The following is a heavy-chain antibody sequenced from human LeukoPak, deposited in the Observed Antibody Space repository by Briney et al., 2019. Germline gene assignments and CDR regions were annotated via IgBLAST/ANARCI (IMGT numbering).Heavy chain of an antibody. CDR3: ARGGSYAAFDI. V-gene: IGHV3-48*01. J-gene: IGHJ3*02. D-gene: IGHD1-26*01. CDR2: ISSSGSTI. CDR1: GFTLSSYR. Sequence: GGSLRLSCAASGFTLSSYRVNWVRQAPGKGLEWVSHISSSGSTIYYADSVKGRFTVSRDNAKNSLYLQMNSLRAEDTAVYYCARGGSYAAFDIWGQGTMVTVSS.